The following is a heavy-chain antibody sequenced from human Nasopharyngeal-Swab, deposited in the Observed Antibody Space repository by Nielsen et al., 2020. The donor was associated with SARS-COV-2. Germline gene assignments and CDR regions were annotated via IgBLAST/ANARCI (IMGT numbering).Heavy chain of an antibody. CDR3: ARDLTPLGAFDY. CDR2: IWYDGSNK. CDR1: GVTFSSLW. V-gene: IGHV3-33*08. J-gene: IGHJ4*02. D-gene: IGHD3-9*01. Sequence: GGSLRLSCAASGVTFSSLWLSWVRQAPGKGLEWVAVIWYDGSNKYYADSVKGRFTISRDNSKNTLYLQMNSLRAEDTAVYYCARDLTPLGAFDYWGQGTLVTVSS.